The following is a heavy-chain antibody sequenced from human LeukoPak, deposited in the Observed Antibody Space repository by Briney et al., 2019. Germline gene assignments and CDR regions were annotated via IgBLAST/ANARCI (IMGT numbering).Heavy chain of an antibody. D-gene: IGHD3-22*01. J-gene: IGHJ3*02. Sequence: SETLSLNCPVYGDSFSAYHWTSVRQPPGKGLEWIGEINHSGSTNYNPSLKGQVTISVHTSKNQFSLKLSAVTAADTAVYYCARVHLRIVLTAALDIRVQERKVTVSS. CDR2: INHSGST. CDR1: GDSFSAYH. V-gene: IGHV4-34*01. CDR3: ARVHLRIVLTAALDI.